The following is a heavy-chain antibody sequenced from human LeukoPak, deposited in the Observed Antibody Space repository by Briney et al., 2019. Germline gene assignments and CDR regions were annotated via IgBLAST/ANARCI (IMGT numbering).Heavy chain of an antibody. CDR3: AREWLDSTPDY. CDR1: GYTFTAYY. Sequence: ASVKVSWKASGYTFTAYYMFWVRQAPGQGLEWMGWINPNSGGTNYAQKFQGRVTMTRDTSISTAYMELSRLRSDDTAVYYCAREWLDSTPDYWGQGTLVTVSS. V-gene: IGHV1-2*02. D-gene: IGHD3/OR15-3a*01. CDR2: INPNSGGT. J-gene: IGHJ4*02.